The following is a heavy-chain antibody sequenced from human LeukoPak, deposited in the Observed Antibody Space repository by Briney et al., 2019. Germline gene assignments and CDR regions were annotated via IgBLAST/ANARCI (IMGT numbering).Heavy chain of an antibody. D-gene: IGHD5-18*01. V-gene: IGHV3-33*01. J-gene: IGHJ4*02. CDR1: GFTFSSYG. Sequence: GRSLRLSCAASGFTFSSYGMHWVRQAPGKGLDWVAVIGYDGSNKYYADSVKGRFTISRDNSKNTLYLQMNSLRAEDTAVYYCARGGIQLSRRYYFDYWGQGTLVTVSS. CDR3: ARGGIQLSRRYYFDY. CDR2: IGYDGSNK.